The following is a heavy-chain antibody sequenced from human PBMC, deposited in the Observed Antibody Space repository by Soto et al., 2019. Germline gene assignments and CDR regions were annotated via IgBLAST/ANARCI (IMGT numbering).Heavy chain of an antibody. D-gene: IGHD6-19*01. CDR2: ISYDGSNK. CDR3: AKDHSSGWYRSAGAFDI. V-gene: IGHV3-30*18. Sequence: GGSLRLSCAASGFTFSSYGMHWVRQAPGKGLEWVAVISYDGSNKYYADSAKGRFTISRDNSKNTLYLQMNSLSAEDTAVYYCAKDHSSGWYRSAGAFDIWGQGTMVTVSS. CDR1: GFTFSSYG. J-gene: IGHJ3*02.